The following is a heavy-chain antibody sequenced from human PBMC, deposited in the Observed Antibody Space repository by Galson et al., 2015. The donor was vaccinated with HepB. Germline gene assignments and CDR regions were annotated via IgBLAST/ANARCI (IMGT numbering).Heavy chain of an antibody. J-gene: IGHJ4*02. CDR1: GFTFSNYG. Sequence: SLRLSCAASGFTFSNYGMHWVRQAPGKGLEWVAVIWYDGSQKYYGDSVKGRFTISRDNSKNTLYLQMNSLRVEDTAVYYCARQSVPAPIDYWGQGTLVTVSS. V-gene: IGHV3-33*08. CDR3: ARQSVPAPIDY. CDR2: IWYDGSQK. D-gene: IGHD2-2*01.